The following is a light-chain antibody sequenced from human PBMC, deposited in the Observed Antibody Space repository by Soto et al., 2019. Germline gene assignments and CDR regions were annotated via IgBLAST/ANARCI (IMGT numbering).Light chain of an antibody. CDR3: QQYNSYSLT. CDR2: DAS. Sequence: DIQMTQTPSTLSASVGDRVTITCRASQSISSWLAWYQQKPGKAPKLLIYDASSLESGVPSRFSGSGSGTEFTLTISSLQPDDFATYYCQQYNSYSLTFGGGTKVEIK. J-gene: IGKJ4*01. CDR1: QSISSW. V-gene: IGKV1-5*01.